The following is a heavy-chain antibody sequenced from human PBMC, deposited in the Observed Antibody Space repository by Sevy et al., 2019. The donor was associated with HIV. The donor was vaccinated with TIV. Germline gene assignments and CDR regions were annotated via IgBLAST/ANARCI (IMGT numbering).Heavy chain of an antibody. V-gene: IGHV3-48*01. CDR1: GFTFRSYS. J-gene: IGHJ4*02. CDR3: ASDLDIRDY. CDR2: ISSSSSTI. Sequence: GGSLILSCAASGFTFRSYSMNWVRQAPGKGLEWVSYISSSSSTIYYADSVQGRFTISRDNDKNSLYLQMNSLRAEDTAVYYCASDLDIRDYWGQGTLVTVSS. D-gene: IGHD3-3*01.